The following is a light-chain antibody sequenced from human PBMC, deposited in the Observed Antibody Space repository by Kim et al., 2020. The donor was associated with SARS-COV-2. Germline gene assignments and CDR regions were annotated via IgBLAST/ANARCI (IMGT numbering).Light chain of an antibody. V-gene: IGKV1-16*01. CDR1: QGISNH. CDR3: QQYNYYPLT. Sequence: DIQMTQSPSSLSASVGDRVTITCRASQGISNHLAWFQQQPGKAPKSLMYGASSLQTGVPSRFSGSQSGTDFTLTISSLQPEDFATYYCQQYNYYPLTFGGGTKLEI. CDR2: GAS. J-gene: IGKJ4*01.